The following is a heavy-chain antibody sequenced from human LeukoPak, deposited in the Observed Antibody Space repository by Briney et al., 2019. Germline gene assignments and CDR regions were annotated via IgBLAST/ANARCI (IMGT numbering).Heavy chain of an antibody. V-gene: IGHV1-46*01. CDR3: ARYGFSSSWQGGWHAFDI. D-gene: IGHD6-13*01. Sequence: ASVKVSCKASGYTLTSYYMHWVRQAPGQGLEWMGIINPTVGDTIYAQKFQGRVTMTRDMSTSTVYMELSSLRSDDTAVYYCARYGFSSSWQGGWHAFDIWGQGTMVTVSS. J-gene: IGHJ3*02. CDR2: INPTVGDT. CDR1: GYTLTSYY.